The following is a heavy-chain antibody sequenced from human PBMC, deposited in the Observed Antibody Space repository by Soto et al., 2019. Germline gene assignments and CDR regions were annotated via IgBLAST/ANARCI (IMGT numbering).Heavy chain of an antibody. CDR1: GGSINTFY. CDR2: IFSSGST. CDR3: AREGSYSAYNFAHGIQLCSPDF. D-gene: IGHD5-12*01. V-gene: IGHV4-4*07. Sequence: PSETLSLTCIVSGGSINTFYWSWVRQPAGKGLEWIGRIFSSGSTSFNPSLESRVAMSVDTSKNHFSLNLGSVIAADMAVYYCAREGSYSAYNFAHGIQLCSPDFWGKVARVTASS. J-gene: IGHJ4*02.